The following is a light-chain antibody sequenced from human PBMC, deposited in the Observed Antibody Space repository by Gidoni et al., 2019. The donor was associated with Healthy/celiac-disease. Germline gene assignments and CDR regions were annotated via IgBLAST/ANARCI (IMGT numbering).Light chain of an antibody. CDR2: GAS. CDR1: QSVSSN. V-gene: IGKV3-15*01. Sequence: EIVMTPSPSTLSVSPGESATLSCRASQSVSSNLAWYQQKPGQAPRHLIYGASTRATGIPARFSGSGSGTEFTLTISSLQSEDFAVYYCQQYNNWPPGSFXPXTKVDIK. CDR3: QQYNNWPPGS. J-gene: IGKJ3*01.